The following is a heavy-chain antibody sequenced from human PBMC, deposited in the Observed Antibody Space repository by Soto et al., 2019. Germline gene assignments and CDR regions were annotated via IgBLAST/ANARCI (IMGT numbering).Heavy chain of an antibody. Sequence: EVQLLESGGGLAQPGGSLRLSCAASGFTFSNYAMSWVRQAPGKGLEWLSSISDTAGYTYYADSVKGRFTISRDNSKNTLSLQMNSLRAEDTAVYYCVKDREGSYQGTYFDYWGQGTLTTVSS. CDR3: VKDREGSYQGTYFDY. V-gene: IGHV3-23*01. CDR2: ISDTAGYT. D-gene: IGHD1-26*01. CDR1: GFTFSNYA. J-gene: IGHJ4*02.